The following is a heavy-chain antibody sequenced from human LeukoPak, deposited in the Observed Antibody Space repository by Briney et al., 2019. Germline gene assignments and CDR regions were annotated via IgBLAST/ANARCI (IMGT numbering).Heavy chain of an antibody. CDR3: ARFEGYGDYVGYFDY. J-gene: IGHJ4*02. V-gene: IGHV4-34*01. D-gene: IGHD4-17*01. CDR1: GGSFSGYY. CDR2: INHSGST. Sequence: PSETLSLTCAVYGGSFSGYYWSWIRQPPGKGLEWIGEINHSGSTNYNPSLKSRVTISVDTSKNQFSLKLSSVTAADTAVYYCARFEGYGDYVGYFDYWGQGTLVTVSS.